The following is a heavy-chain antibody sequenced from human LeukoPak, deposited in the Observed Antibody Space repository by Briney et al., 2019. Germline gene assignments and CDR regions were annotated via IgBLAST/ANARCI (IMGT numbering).Heavy chain of an antibody. D-gene: IGHD5-18*01. CDR2: ISGSGGST. Sequence: GGSLRLSCAASGFTFSSYAMSWVRQAPGKGLEWVSTISGSGGSTYYADSVKGRFTISRDNSKNTLYLQMNSLRAEDTAIYYCAKATVDTAIDDYFDYWGQGTLVTVSS. V-gene: IGHV3-23*01. J-gene: IGHJ4*02. CDR1: GFTFSSYA. CDR3: AKATVDTAIDDYFDY.